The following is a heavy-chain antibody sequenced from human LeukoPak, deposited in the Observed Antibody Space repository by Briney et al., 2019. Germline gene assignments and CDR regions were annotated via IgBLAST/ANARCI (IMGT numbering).Heavy chain of an antibody. CDR1: GFTLSSYT. Sequence: GGSLRLSCAASGFTLSSYTMNWVRQAPGKGLEWVSCISSSSSTIYYADSVKGRFTISRDNAKNSLYLQMNSLRAEDTAVYYCARDRGGQDYGDYLSYYYYMDVWGKGATVTVSS. D-gene: IGHD4-17*01. V-gene: IGHV3-48*01. CDR3: ARDRGGQDYGDYLSYYYYMDV. J-gene: IGHJ6*03. CDR2: ISSSSSTI.